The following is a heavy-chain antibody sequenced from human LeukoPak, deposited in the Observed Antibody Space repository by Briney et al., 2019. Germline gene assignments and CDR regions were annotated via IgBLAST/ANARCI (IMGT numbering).Heavy chain of an antibody. CDR3: ARPLGVGATAHPNDY. CDR1: GGTFSSYA. V-gene: IGHV1-69*05. Sequence: ASVKVSCKASGGTFSSYAISWVRQAPGQGLEWMGGIIPIFGTANYAQKFQGRVTMTRDTSISTAYMELSRLRSDDTAVYYCARPLGVGATAHPNDYWGQGTLVTVSS. CDR2: IIPIFGTA. J-gene: IGHJ4*02. D-gene: IGHD1-26*01.